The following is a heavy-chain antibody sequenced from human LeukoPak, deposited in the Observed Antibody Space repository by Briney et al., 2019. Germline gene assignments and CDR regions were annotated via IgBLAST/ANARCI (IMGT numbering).Heavy chain of an antibody. CDR2: IIPIFGTA. J-gene: IGHJ6*02. D-gene: IGHD6-13*01. V-gene: IGHV1-69*13. CDR1: GGTFSSYA. Sequence: SVKVSCKASGGTFSSYAISWVRQAPGQGLEWMGGIIPIFGTANYAQKFQGRVTITADESTSTAYMELSSLRSEDTAVYYCARDTKQRLVLPSYYYYGMDVWGQGTTVTVSS. CDR3: ARDTKQRLVLPSYYYYGMDV.